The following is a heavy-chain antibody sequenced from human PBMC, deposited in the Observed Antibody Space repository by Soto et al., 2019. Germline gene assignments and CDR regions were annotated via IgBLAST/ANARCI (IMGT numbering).Heavy chain of an antibody. J-gene: IGHJ4*02. Sequence: QVQLVQSGAEVKKPGASVKVSCKASGYTFTGYYMHWVRQAPGQGLEWMGWINPNSGGTNYAQKFQGRVTMTRDTSISTADMELSRLRSDDTAVYYCAARGTRYGTALYYFDYWGQGTLVTVAS. CDR3: AARGTRYGTALYYFDY. V-gene: IGHV1-2*02. D-gene: IGHD1-1*01. CDR1: GYTFTGYY. CDR2: INPNSGGT.